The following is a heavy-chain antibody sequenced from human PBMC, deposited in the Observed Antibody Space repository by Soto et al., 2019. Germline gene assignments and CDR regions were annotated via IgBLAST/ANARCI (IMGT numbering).Heavy chain of an antibody. J-gene: IGHJ4*02. CDR1: GGSISSYY. V-gene: IGHV4-59*01. CDR3: ARASYCSGGSCLTNYDY. Sequence: SETLSLTCTVSGGSISSYYWSWIWQPPGKGLEWIGYIYYSGSTNYNPSLKSRVTISVDTSKNQFSLKLSSVTAADTAVYYCARASYCSGGSCLTNYDYWGQGTLVTVSS. D-gene: IGHD2-15*01. CDR2: IYYSGST.